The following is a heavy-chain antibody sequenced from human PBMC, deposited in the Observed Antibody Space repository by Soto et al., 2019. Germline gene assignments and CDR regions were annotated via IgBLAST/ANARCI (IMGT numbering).Heavy chain of an antibody. CDR2: IKPDGSEK. V-gene: IGHV3-7*05. CDR1: GITISTYW. CDR3: GRDRDV. Sequence: EVQLVESGGGLVQPGGSLRLSCAASGITISTYWMSWVRQAPGKGLEWVANIKPDGSEKYYVDSVKGRFTISRDDVKNSLYLQMNSLRAEDRAVYYCGRDRDVWGQGTTVTVSS. J-gene: IGHJ6*02.